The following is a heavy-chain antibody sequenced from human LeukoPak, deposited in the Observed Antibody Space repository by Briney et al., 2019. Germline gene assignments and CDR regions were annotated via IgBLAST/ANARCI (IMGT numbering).Heavy chain of an antibody. Sequence: ASVKVSCKASGYTFTGYYLHWVRQAPGQGLEWMGWINPNGGGREYAQKFQGRVNMTRDTAISTAYMELSSLTFDDTAIYYCARVGYFYGSGSQTGGYLDCWGQGTLVTVSS. V-gene: IGHV1-2*02. CDR2: INPNGGGR. CDR3: ARVGYFYGSGSQTGGYLDC. J-gene: IGHJ4*02. D-gene: IGHD3-10*01. CDR1: GYTFTGYY.